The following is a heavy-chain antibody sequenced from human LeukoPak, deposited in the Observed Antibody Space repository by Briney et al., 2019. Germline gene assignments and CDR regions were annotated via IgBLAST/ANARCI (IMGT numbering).Heavy chain of an antibody. CDR2: IWYDGSNK. Sequence: GGSLRLSCAASGLTFSSYGMHWVRQAPGKGLEWVAVIWYDGSNKYYADSVKGRFTISRDNSKNTLYLQMNSLRAEDTAVYYCAREVPSGGLDYWGQGTLVTVSS. D-gene: IGHD1-26*01. CDR1: GLTFSSYG. CDR3: AREVPSGGLDY. J-gene: IGHJ4*02. V-gene: IGHV3-33*01.